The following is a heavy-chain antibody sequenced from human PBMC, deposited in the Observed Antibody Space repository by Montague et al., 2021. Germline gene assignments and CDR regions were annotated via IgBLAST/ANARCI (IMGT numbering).Heavy chain of an antibody. D-gene: IGHD2-15*01. CDR2: IYYSGST. Sequence: TLSLTCTVSGGSISSGGSYWSWIRQHPGKGLEWIGYIYYSGSTYYNPSLKSRITILIDTSKNQFFLKLSSVTAADTAVYYCARMTDLLDGSGGSFSYFDNWGQGTLVTVSP. V-gene: IGHV4-31*03. CDR1: GGSISSGGSY. J-gene: IGHJ4*02. CDR3: ARMTDLLDGSGGSFSYFDN.